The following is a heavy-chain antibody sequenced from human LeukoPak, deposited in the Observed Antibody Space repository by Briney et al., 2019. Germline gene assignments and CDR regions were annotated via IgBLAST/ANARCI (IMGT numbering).Heavy chain of an antibody. CDR3: ARVTIFGVVIIPFDY. CDR1: GFTFSSHW. D-gene: IGHD3-3*01. Sequence: PGGSLRLSCAASGFTFSSHWMNWVRQAPGKGLEWVANIKEDGSEKDYVDSVKGRFTISRDNAKNSLYLQMNSLRAEDTAVYYCARVTIFGVVIIPFDYWGQGTLVTVSS. V-gene: IGHV3-7*01. CDR2: IKEDGSEK. J-gene: IGHJ4*02.